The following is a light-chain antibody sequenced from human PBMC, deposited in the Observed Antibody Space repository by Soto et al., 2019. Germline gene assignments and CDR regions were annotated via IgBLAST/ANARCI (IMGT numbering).Light chain of an antibody. V-gene: IGKV3-15*01. J-gene: IGKJ2*01. CDR2: GAS. Sequence: EIVMTQSPATLSVSPGERATLSCRASQSVSSNLAWYQQKPGQAPMLLIYGASTRATGIPARFSGSGSGTEFTLTISSLQSEDFAVYYCQQYNNWYTFGPGTKLEIK. CDR3: QQYNNWYT. CDR1: QSVSSN.